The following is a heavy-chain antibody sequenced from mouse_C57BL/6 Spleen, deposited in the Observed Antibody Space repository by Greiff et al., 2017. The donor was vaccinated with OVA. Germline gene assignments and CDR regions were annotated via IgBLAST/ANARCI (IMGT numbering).Heavy chain of an antibody. CDR2: IYPGSGST. J-gene: IGHJ3*01. V-gene: IGHV1-55*01. CDR1: GYTFTSYW. Sequence: VQLQQSGAELVKPGASVKMSCKASGYTFTSYWITWVKQRPGQGLEWIGDIYPGSGSTNYNEKFKSKATLTVDTSSSTAYMQLSSLTSEDSAVYYCARNRYDYDGAWFAYWGQGTLVTVSA. CDR3: ARNRYDYDGAWFAY. D-gene: IGHD2-4*01.